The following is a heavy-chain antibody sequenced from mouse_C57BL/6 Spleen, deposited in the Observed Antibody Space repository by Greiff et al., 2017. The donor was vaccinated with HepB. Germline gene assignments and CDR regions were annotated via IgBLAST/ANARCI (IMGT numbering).Heavy chain of an antibody. CDR1: GYTFTSYW. CDR3: ARGDVYSNSYFDY. J-gene: IGHJ2*01. Sequence: VQLQQPGAELVKPGASVKLSCKASGYTFTSYWMHWVKQRPGQGLEWIGMIHPNSGSTNYNEKFKSKATLTVDKSSSTAYMQLSSLTSEDSAVYDCARGDVYSNSYFDYWGQGTTLTVSS. D-gene: IGHD2-5*01. CDR2: IHPNSGST. V-gene: IGHV1-64*01.